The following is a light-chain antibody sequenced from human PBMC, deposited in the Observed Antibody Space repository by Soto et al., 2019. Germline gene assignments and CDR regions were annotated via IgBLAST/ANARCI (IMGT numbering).Light chain of an antibody. V-gene: IGLV2-11*01. CDR1: HSDVGGYNS. Sequence: QSALTHPRSVSGSPGQSVTISCTGTHSDVGGYNSVSWYQQLPGKAPKLMISAVSQRPSGVPDRFSGSKSGNTASLTISGLQADDEADYFCFSYTASDLWVFGGGTKLTVL. J-gene: IGLJ3*02. CDR3: FSYTASDLWV. CDR2: AVS.